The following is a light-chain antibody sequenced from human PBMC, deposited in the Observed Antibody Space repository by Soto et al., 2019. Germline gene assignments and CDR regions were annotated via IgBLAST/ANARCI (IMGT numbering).Light chain of an antibody. CDR2: EVS. CDR3: SSYAGSNNLV. CDR1: SSDVGGYNY. Sequence: QSALTQPPSASVSPGQSVTISCTGTSSDVGGYNYVSWYQQHPGKAPKLMIYEVSKRPSGVPDRFSGSKSGNTASLTVSGHQAEDEADYYCSSYAGSNNLVFGGGTQLTVL. V-gene: IGLV2-8*01. J-gene: IGLJ2*01.